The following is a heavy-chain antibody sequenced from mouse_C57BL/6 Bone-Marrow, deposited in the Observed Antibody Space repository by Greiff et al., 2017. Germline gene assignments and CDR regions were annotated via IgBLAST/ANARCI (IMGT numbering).Heavy chain of an antibody. CDR1: GYTFTSYW. J-gene: IGHJ2*01. D-gene: IGHD1-1*01. CDR2: IHPSDSDT. V-gene: IGHV1-74*01. Sequence: QVQLKQPGAELVKPGASVKVSCKASGYTFTSYWMHWVKQRPGQGLEWIGRIHPSDSDTNYNQKFKGKATLTVDKSSSTAYMQRSSLTSEDSAVYYCAIRGTTVVAEGFDYWGQGTTLTVSS. CDR3: AIRGTTVVAEGFDY.